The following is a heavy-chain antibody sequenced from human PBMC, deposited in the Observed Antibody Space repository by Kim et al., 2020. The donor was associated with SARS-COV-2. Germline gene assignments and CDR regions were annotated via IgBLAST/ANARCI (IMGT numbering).Heavy chain of an antibody. CDR2: GTT. D-gene: IGHD4-4*01. V-gene: IGHV1-3*01. Sequence: GTTKYSRKFQGRVTITRDTSASTAYMELSSLRSEDTAVYYCARAPVTGFDPWGQGTLVTVSS. J-gene: IGHJ5*02. CDR3: ARAPVTGFDP.